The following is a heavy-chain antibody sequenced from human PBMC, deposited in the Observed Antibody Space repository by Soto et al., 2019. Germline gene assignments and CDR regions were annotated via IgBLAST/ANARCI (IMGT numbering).Heavy chain of an antibody. Sequence: GGSLRLSCVASRFDFSSYEMSWVRQAAGKGLEWVSRVSLTGDRTNYAGSVKGRFTVSRDNFKNALYLEMESLRPDDTAIYYCARGGGYCTPTSCAIDSWGRGTPVTVSS. CDR1: RFDFSSYE. D-gene: IGHD2-8*01. J-gene: IGHJ4*02. CDR2: VSLTGDRT. V-gene: IGHV3-23*01. CDR3: ARGGGYCTPTSCAIDS.